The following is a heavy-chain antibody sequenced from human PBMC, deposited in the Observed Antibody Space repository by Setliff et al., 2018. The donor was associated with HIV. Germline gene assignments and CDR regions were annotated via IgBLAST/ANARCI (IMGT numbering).Heavy chain of an antibody. V-gene: IGHV4-39*01. D-gene: IGHD6-13*01. Sequence: SETLSLTCTVSAGSIRSSTYYWAWIRQPPGKGLEWIGTIYYSGSTYYNPSLKSRVTISVDSSKNQFSLHLSSVTAADTAVYYCARGARLLAGYSDRWDYYYMAVRGKGTTVTVSS. CDR1: AGSIRSSTYY. CDR3: ARGARLLAGYSDRWDYYYMAV. CDR2: IYYSGST. J-gene: IGHJ6*03.